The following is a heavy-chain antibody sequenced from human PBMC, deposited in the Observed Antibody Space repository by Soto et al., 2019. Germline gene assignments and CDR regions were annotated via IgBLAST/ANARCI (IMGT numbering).Heavy chain of an antibody. J-gene: IGHJ6*02. CDR1: GFTVSSNY. CDR3: ARDYYYDSSGPEGDYYYGMDV. Sequence: GGSLRLSCAASGFTVSSNYMSWVRQAPGKGLEWVSVIYSGGSTYYADSVKGRFTISRDNSKNTLYLQMNSLRAEDTAVYYCARDYYYDSSGPEGDYYYGMDVWGQGTAVTVSS. V-gene: IGHV3-53*01. CDR2: IYSGGST. D-gene: IGHD3-22*01.